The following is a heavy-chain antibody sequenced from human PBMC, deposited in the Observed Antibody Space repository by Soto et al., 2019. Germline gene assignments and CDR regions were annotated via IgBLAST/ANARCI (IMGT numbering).Heavy chain of an antibody. J-gene: IGHJ4*02. V-gene: IGHV4-4*02. CDR2: IFHTGSA. CDR3: ARHIAVSGTRGFDH. Sequence: QVQLQESGPGLMKPSGTLSLTCADSGGSITSNWWSWVRQPPGKGLEWIAEIFHTGSANYNPSLMGRLTISMDKSRNHLSLNLISVTAADTAVYYCARHIAVSGTRGFDHWGQGTLVTVSS. CDR1: GGSITSNW. D-gene: IGHD2-21*01.